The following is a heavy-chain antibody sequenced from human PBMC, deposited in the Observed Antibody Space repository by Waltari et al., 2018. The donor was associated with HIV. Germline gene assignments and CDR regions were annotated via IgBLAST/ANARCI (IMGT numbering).Heavy chain of an antibody. CDR1: GFTFSSYG. J-gene: IGHJ4*02. V-gene: IGHV3-33*01. Sequence: QVQLVESGGGVVQPGRSLSFPCAASGFTFSSYGLHWVRQAPGKGLEWVAVIWYDGSNKYYADSVKGRFTISRDNSKNTLYLQMNSLRAEDTAVYYCARDLDRKFDYWGQGTLVTVSS. D-gene: IGHD3-22*01. CDR3: ARDLDRKFDY. CDR2: IWYDGSNK.